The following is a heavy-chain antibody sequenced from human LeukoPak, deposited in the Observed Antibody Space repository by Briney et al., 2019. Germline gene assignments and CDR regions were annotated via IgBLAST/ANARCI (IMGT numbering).Heavy chain of an antibody. CDR2: IYSGGST. V-gene: IGHV3-53*01. CDR3: ARGVFDDFWSGYYWSYYFDY. D-gene: IGHD3-3*01. J-gene: IGHJ4*02. Sequence: GGSLRLSCAASGFTVSSNYISWVRQAPGKGLEWVSVIYSGGSTYYADSVKGRFTISRDNSKNTLYLQMNSLRAEDTAVYYCARGVFDDFWSGYYWSYYFDYWGQGTLVTVSS. CDR1: GFTVSSNY.